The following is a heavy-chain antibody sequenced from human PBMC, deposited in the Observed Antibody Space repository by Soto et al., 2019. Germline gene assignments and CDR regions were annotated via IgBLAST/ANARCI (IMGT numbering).Heavy chain of an antibody. D-gene: IGHD6-19*01. Sequence: SETLSLTCTVSGGSISSYYWSWIRQPPGKGLEWIGYIYYSGSTNYNPSLKSRVTISVDTSKNQFSLKLSSVTAADTAVYYCARGVFSSGWYARGPWGQGTLVTVSS. CDR2: IYYSGST. J-gene: IGHJ5*02. CDR3: ARGVFSSGWYARGP. V-gene: IGHV4-59*01. CDR1: GGSISSYY.